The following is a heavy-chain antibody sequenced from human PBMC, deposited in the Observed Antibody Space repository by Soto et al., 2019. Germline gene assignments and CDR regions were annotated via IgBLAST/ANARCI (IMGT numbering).Heavy chain of an antibody. CDR1: GGTFSSYA. D-gene: IGHD2-15*01. V-gene: IGHV1-69*06. Sequence: QVQLVQSGAEVKKPGSSVKVSCKASGGTFSSYAISWVRQAPGQGLEWRGGIIPICGTAIYAQKFQGRGTITADTSTRKPYVEVSSLIFEDMAVYHCARIAPWVVSATWNGATVRPMELLLVDDYYYGMDFWGHRTTVTFCS. J-gene: IGHJ6*01. CDR3: ARIAPWVVSATWNGATVRPMELLLVDDYYYGMDF. CDR2: IIPICGTA.